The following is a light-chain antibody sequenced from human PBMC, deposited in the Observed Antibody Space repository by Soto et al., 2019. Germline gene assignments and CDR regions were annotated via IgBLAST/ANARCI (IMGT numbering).Light chain of an antibody. V-gene: IGLV2-14*01. J-gene: IGLJ3*02. Sequence: QSAPTQPASVSGSPGQSITISCTGTSSDVGGYNYVSWYQQHPGKAPKLMIYEVSNRPSGVSNRFFGSKSGNTASLTISGLQTEAEADYYCSSFTSINTWVFGGGTKLTVL. CDR3: SSFTSINTWV. CDR1: SSDVGGYNY. CDR2: EVS.